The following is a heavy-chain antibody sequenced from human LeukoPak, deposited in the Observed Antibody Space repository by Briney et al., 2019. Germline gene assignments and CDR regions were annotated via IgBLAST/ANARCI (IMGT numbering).Heavy chain of an antibody. CDR1: GFTFSSYA. CDR2: ISGSGGST. V-gene: IGHV3-23*01. CDR3: AKDPGIAAAGGYNWFDP. D-gene: IGHD6-13*01. J-gene: IGHJ5*02. Sequence: GGSLRLSCAAFGFTFSSYAMSWVRQAPGKGLEWVSAISGSGGSTYYADSVKGRFTISRDNAKNTLYLQMNSLRAEDTAVYYCAKDPGIAAAGGYNWFDPWGQGTLVTVSS.